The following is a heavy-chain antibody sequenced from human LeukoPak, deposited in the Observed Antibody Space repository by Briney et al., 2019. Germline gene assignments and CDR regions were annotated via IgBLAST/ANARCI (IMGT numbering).Heavy chain of an antibody. CDR1: GGSISSYY. CDR3: ARDPTTVTKGFDI. V-gene: IGHV4-59*12. J-gene: IGHJ3*02. D-gene: IGHD4-17*01. CDR2: IYYSGST. Sequence: PSETLSLTCTVSGGSISSYYWSWIRQPPGKGLEWIGYIYYSGSTNYNPSLKSRVTISVDTSKNQFSLKLSSVTAADTAVYYRARDPTTVTKGFDIWGQGTMVTVSS.